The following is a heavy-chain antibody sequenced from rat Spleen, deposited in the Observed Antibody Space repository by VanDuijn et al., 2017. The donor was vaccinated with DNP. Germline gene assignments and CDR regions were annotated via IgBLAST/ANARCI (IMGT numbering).Heavy chain of an antibody. CDR1: GFNFNDYW. J-gene: IGHJ3*01. CDR3: ARGVPGYNPHWFAY. D-gene: IGHD1-4*01. V-gene: IGHV4-2*01. Sequence: EVKLVESGGGLVQPGRSLKLSCAASGFNFNDYWMGWVRQAPGKGLEWVGKINKDSSTINYTPSLKDKFTISRDNAQNTLYLQMSKLGSEDTAIYYCARGVPGYNPHWFAYWGQGTLVTVSS. CDR2: INKDSSTI.